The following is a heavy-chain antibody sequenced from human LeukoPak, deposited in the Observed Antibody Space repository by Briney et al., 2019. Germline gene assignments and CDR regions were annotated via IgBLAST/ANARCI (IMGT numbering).Heavy chain of an antibody. D-gene: IGHD1-20*01. Sequence: SETLSLTCAVSGYSISSSNWWGWIRQPPGKGLEWIGYIYYSGSTYYNPSLKSRVTISVDTSKNQFSLKLSSVTAADTAVYYCANWHLSFDYWGQGTLVTVSS. CDR2: IYYSGST. V-gene: IGHV4-28*01. CDR3: ANWHLSFDY. CDR1: GYSISSSNW. J-gene: IGHJ4*02.